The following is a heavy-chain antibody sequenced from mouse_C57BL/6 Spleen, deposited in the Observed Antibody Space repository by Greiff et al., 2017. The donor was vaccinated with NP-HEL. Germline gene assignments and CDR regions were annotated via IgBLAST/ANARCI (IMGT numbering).Heavy chain of an antibody. CDR2: IDPSDSET. CDR3: ARGGYGSSYGDYFDY. J-gene: IGHJ2*01. Sequence: VQLQQPGAELVRPGSSVKLSCKASGYTFTSYWMHWVKQRPIQGLEWIGNIDPSDSETHYDQKFKDKATLTVDKSSSTAYMQLSSLTSEDSAVYYCARGGYGSSYGDYFDYWGQGTTLTVSS. V-gene: IGHV1-52*01. D-gene: IGHD1-1*01. CDR1: GYTFTSYW.